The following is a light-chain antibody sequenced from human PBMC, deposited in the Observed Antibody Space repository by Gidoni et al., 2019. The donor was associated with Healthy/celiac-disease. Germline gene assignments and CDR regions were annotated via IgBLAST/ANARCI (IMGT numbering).Light chain of an antibody. V-gene: IGLV3-21*04. CDR2: YNS. CDR3: QVWDSSSDHRV. J-gene: IGLJ2*01. CDR1: NIGSKS. Sequence: SYVLTQPSSVSVAPGKTARITCGGSNIGSKSVHWYQQKPGQAPVLVIYYNSDRPSGIPERFSGSNSGNTATLTISRVEAEDEADYYCQVWDSSSDHRVFGGGTKLTVL.